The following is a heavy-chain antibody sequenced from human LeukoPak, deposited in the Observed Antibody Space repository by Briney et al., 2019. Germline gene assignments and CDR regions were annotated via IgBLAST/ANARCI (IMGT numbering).Heavy chain of an antibody. CDR2: IYSGGST. D-gene: IGHD5-18*01. Sequence: GGSLRLSCAASGFTVSSNYMSWVRQAPGKGLEWVSVIYSGGSTYYADSVKGRFTISRDNSKNTLYLQMNSLKAEDTAVYYCAAGPPGLPWQLCLLPSFVPSGPGTLVTVSS. J-gene: IGHJ5*02. CDR1: GFTVSSNY. CDR3: AAGPPGLPWQLCLLPSFVP. V-gene: IGHV3-66*01.